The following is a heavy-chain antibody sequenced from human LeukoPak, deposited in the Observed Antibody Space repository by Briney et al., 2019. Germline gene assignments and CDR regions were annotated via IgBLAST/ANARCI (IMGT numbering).Heavy chain of an antibody. D-gene: IGHD5-24*01. CDR3: AINHRDGYSELGY. Sequence: GGSLRLSCAASEFTFSSYTMNWVRQAPGKGLEWVSSISSSSSYIYYADSVKGRFTISRDNARRSLYLQMNSLRAEDTAVYYCAINHRDGYSELGYWGQGTLVTVSS. CDR1: EFTFSSYT. V-gene: IGHV3-21*01. J-gene: IGHJ4*02. CDR2: ISSSSSYI.